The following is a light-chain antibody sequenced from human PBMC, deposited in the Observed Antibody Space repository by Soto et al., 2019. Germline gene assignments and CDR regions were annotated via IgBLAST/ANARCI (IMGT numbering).Light chain of an antibody. CDR3: SSYTTSNTVV. CDR1: TSDIGNYKY. Sequence: QSALTQPASVSGSPGQSITISCTGTTSDIGNYKYVSWYQQHPGKAPKLIIYEVSNRPSRVSDRFSGSKSGNTASLTVSGLQPEDEADYYCSSYTTSNTVVFGGGTQLTVL. V-gene: IGLV2-14*01. CDR2: EVS. J-gene: IGLJ3*02.